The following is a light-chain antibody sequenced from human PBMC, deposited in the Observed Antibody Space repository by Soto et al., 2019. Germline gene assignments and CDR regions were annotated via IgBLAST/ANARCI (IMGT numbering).Light chain of an antibody. V-gene: IGKV3-11*01. CDR3: QQRSNWPIT. CDR2: AAS. CDR1: QSVSSY. Sequence: PGERATLSCRASQSVSSYLAWYQQKPGQAPRLLIYAASNRATGIPARFSGSGSGTDFTLTISSLEPEDFAVYYCQQRSNWPITFGQGTRLEIK. J-gene: IGKJ5*01.